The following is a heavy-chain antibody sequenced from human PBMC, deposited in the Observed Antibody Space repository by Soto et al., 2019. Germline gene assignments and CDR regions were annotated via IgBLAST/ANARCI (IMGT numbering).Heavy chain of an antibody. V-gene: IGHV4-59*08. CDR2: IYYSGST. Sequence: PSETLSLTCTVSGGSISSYYWSWIRQPPGKGLEWIGYIYYSGSTNYNPSLKSRVTISVDTSKNQFSLKLSSVTAADTAVYYCARHSGYDYQDYWGQGTLVTVSS. J-gene: IGHJ4*02. CDR1: GGSISSYY. CDR3: ARHSGYDYQDY. D-gene: IGHD5-12*01.